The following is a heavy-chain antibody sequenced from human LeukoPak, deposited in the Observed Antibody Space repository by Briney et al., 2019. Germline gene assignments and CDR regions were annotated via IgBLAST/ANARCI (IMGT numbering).Heavy chain of an antibody. V-gene: IGHV4-38-2*02. CDR2: IYHSGRT. Sequence: ASETLSLTFTVSGYSISSGYYWGWIRQPPGKGLEWIASIYHSGRTYYNPSLKSRVTISVDTSKNQFSLKLSSVTAADTAVYYCARDAQDGSGSYFDYWGQGILVTVSS. D-gene: IGHD3-10*01. J-gene: IGHJ4*02. CDR3: ARDAQDGSGSYFDY. CDR1: GYSISSGYY.